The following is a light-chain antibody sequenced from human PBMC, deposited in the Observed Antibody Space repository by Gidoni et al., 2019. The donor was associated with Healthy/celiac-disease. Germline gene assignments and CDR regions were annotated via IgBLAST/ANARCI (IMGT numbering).Light chain of an antibody. Sequence: SYELTQPPSVSVSPGQTARITCSGDALPKQYAYWYQQKPGQAPVLVIYKDSERPSGIPERFSGSSSGKTVTLTISGVQAEDEADYYCQSADSSGTHVVFGGGTKLTVL. CDR1: ALPKQY. CDR3: QSADSSGTHVV. CDR2: KDS. V-gene: IGLV3-25*02. J-gene: IGLJ2*01.